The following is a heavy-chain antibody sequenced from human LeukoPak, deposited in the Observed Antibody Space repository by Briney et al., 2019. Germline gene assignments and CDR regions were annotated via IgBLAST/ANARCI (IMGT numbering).Heavy chain of an antibody. Sequence: GESLKISGKGSGYSFTSYWIGWVRQMPGKGLEWMGIIYPGDSDTRYSPSFQGQVTISADKSISTAYLQWSSLKASDTAMYYCARQTTGYSSLNDAFDIWGQGTMVTVSS. D-gene: IGHD6-13*01. J-gene: IGHJ3*02. V-gene: IGHV5-51*01. CDR2: IYPGDSDT. CDR1: GYSFTSYW. CDR3: ARQTTGYSSLNDAFDI.